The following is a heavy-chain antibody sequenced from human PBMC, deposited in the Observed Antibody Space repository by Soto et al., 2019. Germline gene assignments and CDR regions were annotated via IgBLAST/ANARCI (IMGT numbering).Heavy chain of an antibody. V-gene: IGHV3-23*01. CDR1: GVTFCSDG. CDR3: AKDRGRGLEWLSGFDY. CDR2: ISGSGGST. D-gene: IGHD3-3*01. Sequence: PGWSLRLSWAASGVTFCSDGMSWVRQAPRKGWEGVSDISGSGGSTYYADSAKGGVTISRDNSKNTLYLQRNSLRAEDTAVYYCAKDRGRGLEWLSGFDYWGQGTLVTVSS. J-gene: IGHJ4*02.